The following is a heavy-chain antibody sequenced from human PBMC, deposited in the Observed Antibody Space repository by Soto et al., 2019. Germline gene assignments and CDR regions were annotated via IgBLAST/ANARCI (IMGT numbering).Heavy chain of an antibody. CDR3: ARVGHLYGSGSYYSFDP. CDR1: GYTFSDYY. J-gene: IGHJ5*01. D-gene: IGHD3-10*01. CDR2: INPNSGGS. Sequence: ASVKVSCKTSGYTFSDYYIHWVRQAPGQGLEWMGWINPNSGGSNYAQNFQGSVTLTRDTSINTAYMELSRLKFDDTAVYYCARVGHLYGSGSYYSFDPWAQGTLVTVSS. V-gene: IGHV1-2*04.